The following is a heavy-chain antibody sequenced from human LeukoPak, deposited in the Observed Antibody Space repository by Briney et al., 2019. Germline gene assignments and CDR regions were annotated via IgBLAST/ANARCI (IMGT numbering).Heavy chain of an antibody. Sequence: GGSLRLSCAASGFTFSSYSMNWVRQAPGKGLEWVSYISSSSSTIYYADSVKGRFTISRDNAKNSLYLQMNSLRAEDTAVYYCARGVSAADYWGQGTLVPVSS. J-gene: IGHJ4*02. CDR1: GFTFSSYS. CDR3: ARGVSAADY. CDR2: ISSSSSTI. D-gene: IGHD6-13*01. V-gene: IGHV3-48*01.